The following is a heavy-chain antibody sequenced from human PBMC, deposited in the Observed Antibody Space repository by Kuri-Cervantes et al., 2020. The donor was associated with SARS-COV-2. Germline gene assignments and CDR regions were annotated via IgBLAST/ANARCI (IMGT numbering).Heavy chain of an antibody. CDR1: GFTFSNYW. Sequence: GGSLRFSCAASGFTFSNYWMHWVRQAPGEGLVWVSAISGSGGSTYYADSVKGRFTISRDNAKNSLYLQMNSLRAEDTAVYYRARDSPLVGATWNYFDYWGQGTLVTVSS. CDR2: ISGSGGST. CDR3: ARDSPLVGATWNYFDY. V-gene: IGHV3-11*04. J-gene: IGHJ4*02. D-gene: IGHD1-26*01.